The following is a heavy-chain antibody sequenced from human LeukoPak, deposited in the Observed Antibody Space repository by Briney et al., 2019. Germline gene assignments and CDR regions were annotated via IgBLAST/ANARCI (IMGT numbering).Heavy chain of an antibody. CDR3: TTAVYYYDSSGYYAFDY. V-gene: IGHV3-15*01. J-gene: IGHJ4*02. CDR2: IKSKTDGGTT. CDR1: GFTFSNAW. D-gene: IGHD3-22*01. Sequence: KPGGSLRLSCSASGFTFSNAWMSWVRQAPGKGLEWVGRIKSKTDGGTTDYAAPVKGRFTISRDDSKNTLYLQMNSLKTEDTAVYYCTTAVYYYDSSGYYAFDYWGQGTLVTVSS.